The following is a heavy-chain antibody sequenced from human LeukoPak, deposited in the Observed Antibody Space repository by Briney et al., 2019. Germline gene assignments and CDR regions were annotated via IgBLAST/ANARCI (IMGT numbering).Heavy chain of an antibody. D-gene: IGHD6-6*01. CDR2: ISGSGGST. J-gene: IGHJ4*02. Sequence: PAGGSLRLSCAASGFTFSSYAMSWVRQAPGKGLEWVSAISGSGGSTYYADSVKGRFTISRDNSKNTLYLQMNSLRAEDTAVYYCAKVTWYSSSSGEVSGYFDYWGQGTLVTVSS. CDR1: GFTFSSYA. V-gene: IGHV3-23*01. CDR3: AKVTWYSSSSGEVSGYFDY.